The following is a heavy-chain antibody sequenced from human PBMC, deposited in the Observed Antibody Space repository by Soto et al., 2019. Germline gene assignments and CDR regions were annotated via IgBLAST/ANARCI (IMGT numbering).Heavy chain of an antibody. J-gene: IGHJ5*02. CDR3: ASPKIAFYNWFDP. Sequence: SETLSLTCTVSGGSISRSSYYWGWIRQPPGKGLEWIGSIYYSGSTYYNPSLKSRVTISVDTSKNQFSLKLSSVTAADTAVYYCASPKIAFYNWFDPWGQGTLVTVSS. D-gene: IGHD3-3*02. V-gene: IGHV4-39*01. CDR1: GGSISRSSYY. CDR2: IYYSGST.